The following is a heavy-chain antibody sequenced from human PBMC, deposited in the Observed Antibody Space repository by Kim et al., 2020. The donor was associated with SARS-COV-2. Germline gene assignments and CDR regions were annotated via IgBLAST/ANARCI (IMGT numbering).Heavy chain of an antibody. CDR1: GFTFTSSA. Sequence: SVKVSCKASGFTFTSSAVQWVRQARGQRLEWIGWIVVGSGNTNYAQKFQERVTITRDMSTSTAYMELSSLRSEDTAVYYCAAVPGGVYNDYGDLKALDAFDIWGQGTMVTVSS. CDR2: IVVGSGNT. CDR3: AAVPGGVYNDYGDLKALDAFDI. V-gene: IGHV1-58*01. D-gene: IGHD4-17*01. J-gene: IGHJ3*02.